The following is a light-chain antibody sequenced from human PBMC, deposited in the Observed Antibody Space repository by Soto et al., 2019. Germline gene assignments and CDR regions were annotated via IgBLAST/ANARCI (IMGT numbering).Light chain of an antibody. V-gene: IGLV1-44*01. J-gene: IGLJ7*01. Sequence: QSVLTQPPSASGTPGQRVTISCSGSSSNIGSNTVHWYQHLPGTAPKLLIYSNNQRPSGVTDRFSGSKSSTSASLAISGLQSDDEADSYGDAWEDSLNDTVFGGGNQLTVL. CDR1: SSNIGSNT. CDR3: DAWEDSLNDTV. CDR2: SNN.